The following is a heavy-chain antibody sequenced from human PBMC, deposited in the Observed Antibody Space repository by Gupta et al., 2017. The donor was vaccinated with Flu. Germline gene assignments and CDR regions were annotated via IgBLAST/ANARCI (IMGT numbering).Heavy chain of an antibody. D-gene: IGHD1-26*01. Sequence: CAASGCTFSTNALSWVGQAPGKGLEWVSTISGVGESTFYADAVKGRFTVSRDYFKSTAYLQMNTLRADDTAVYHCAKGGHRSPFDYGGQGIMVTVSS. J-gene: IGHJ4*02. V-gene: IGHV3-23*01. CDR2: ISGVGEST. CDR3: AKGGHRSPFDY. CDR1: GCTFSTNA.